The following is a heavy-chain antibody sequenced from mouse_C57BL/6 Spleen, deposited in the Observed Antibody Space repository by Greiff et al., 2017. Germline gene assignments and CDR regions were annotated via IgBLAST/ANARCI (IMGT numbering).Heavy chain of an antibody. CDR2: ILPGSGST. Sequence: QVQLQQSGAELMKPGASVKLSCKATGYTFTGYWIEWVQQRPGHGLEWIGEILPGSGSTTSNEKFKGKATFTADTSSNTSYMQLINLTTENSAIYDLERRGYRNYLYWYFDVWGTGTTVTVSS. CDR3: ERRGYRNYLYWYFDV. CDR1: GYTFTGYW. D-gene: IGHD2-5*01. J-gene: IGHJ1*03. V-gene: IGHV1-9*01.